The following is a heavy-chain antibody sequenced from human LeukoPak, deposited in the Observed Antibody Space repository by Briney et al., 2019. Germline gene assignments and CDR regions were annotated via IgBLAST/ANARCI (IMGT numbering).Heavy chain of an antibody. CDR2: INHSGST. Sequence: SETLSLTCAVYGGSFSGYYWSWIRQPPGKGLEWIGEINHSGSTNYNPSLKSRVTISVDTSKSQFSLKLSSVTAADTAVYYCARGARGEYYYYARRYFDLWGRGTLVTVSS. CDR1: GGSFSGYY. J-gene: IGHJ2*01. CDR3: ARGARGEYYYYARRYFDL. V-gene: IGHV4-34*01. D-gene: IGHD2/OR15-2a*01.